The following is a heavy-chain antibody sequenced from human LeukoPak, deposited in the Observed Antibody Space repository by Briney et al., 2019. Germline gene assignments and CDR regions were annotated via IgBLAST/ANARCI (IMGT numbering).Heavy chain of an antibody. Sequence: SETLSLTCTVSGGSISSYYWSWIRQPAGKGLEWIGRIYTSGSTNYNPSLKSRVTMSVDTSKNQFSLKLSSVTAADTAVYYCARGVDVVVITFAFDIWGQGTMVTVSS. CDR3: ARGVDVVVITFAFDI. CDR2: IYTSGST. J-gene: IGHJ3*02. D-gene: IGHD3-22*01. CDR1: GGSISSYY. V-gene: IGHV4-4*07.